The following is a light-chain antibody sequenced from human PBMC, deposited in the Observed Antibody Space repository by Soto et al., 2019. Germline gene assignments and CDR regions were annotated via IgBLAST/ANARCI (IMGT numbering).Light chain of an antibody. CDR3: QSYGSSLSGLYV. J-gene: IGLJ1*01. CDR2: GNS. V-gene: IGLV1-40*01. CDR1: NSNNGSGFD. Sequence: QSVLTQPPSVSGAPGQRVTISCTGSNSNNGSGFDVHWYQQFPGTASKLLIYGNSNRPSGVPDLFSGSKSGTSASLAITGLQAEDEADYYCQSYGSSLSGLYVFGTGTKVTVL.